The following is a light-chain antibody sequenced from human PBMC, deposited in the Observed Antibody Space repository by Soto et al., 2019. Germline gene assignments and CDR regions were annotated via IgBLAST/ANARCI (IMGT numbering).Light chain of an antibody. CDR3: SSLTRRFTFV. J-gene: IGLJ1*01. CDR1: RSDVGAYNY. Sequence: QSALTQPASVSGSPGQSIAISCTGTRSDVGAYNYVSWYQQHPGKAPKLMISEVTNRPSGVSDRFSGSKSGNTASLTISGLQAEDESDYYCSSLTRRFTFVFGTGTKLTVL. V-gene: IGLV2-14*01. CDR2: EVT.